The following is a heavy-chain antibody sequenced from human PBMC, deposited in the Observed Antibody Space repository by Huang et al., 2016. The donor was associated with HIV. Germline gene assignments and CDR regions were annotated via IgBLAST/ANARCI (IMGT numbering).Heavy chain of an antibody. CDR1: GGSFSGYY. V-gene: IGHV4-34*01. Sequence: QVQLQQWGAGLLKPSETLSLTCAVYGGSFSGYYWSWIRQPPGKGLEWIGEIKHSGNTNYNPSLKSRVTISVDTSKNQFSLKLSSVTAADTAVYYCARILMYYNSSGYGFDYWGQGTLVTVSS. CDR3: ARILMYYNSSGYGFDY. D-gene: IGHD3-22*01. CDR2: IKHSGNT. J-gene: IGHJ4*02.